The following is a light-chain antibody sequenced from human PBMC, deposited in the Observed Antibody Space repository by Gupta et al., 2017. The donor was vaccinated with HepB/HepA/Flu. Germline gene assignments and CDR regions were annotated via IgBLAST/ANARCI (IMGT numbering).Light chain of an antibody. CDR1: QTITSNY. Sequence: EIVLTQSPGTLSLSPGERATLSCRASQTITSNYLAWYQQKPGQAPRLLMYGATSRATGLPDRFSGSGSGTDFTLTISRLEPEDFVVYYCQQYGSSPFTFGQGTQLEIK. V-gene: IGKV3-20*01. CDR3: QQYGSSPFT. J-gene: IGKJ5*01. CDR2: GAT.